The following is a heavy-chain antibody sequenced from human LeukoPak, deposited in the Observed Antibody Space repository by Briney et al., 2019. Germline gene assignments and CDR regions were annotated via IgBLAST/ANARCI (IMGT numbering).Heavy chain of an antibody. V-gene: IGHV1-2*02. CDR2: LNPNSGGT. Sequence: ASVKVSCKASGYTFIGYYIHWVRQAPGQGLEWMGWLNPNSGGTNYALKFQGRVTMTRDTSTSTAYMELSRLRSDDTAVYYCARDIGSGSYYWGQGTLVTVSS. CDR3: ARDIGSGSYY. J-gene: IGHJ4*02. CDR1: GYTFIGYY. D-gene: IGHD3-10*01.